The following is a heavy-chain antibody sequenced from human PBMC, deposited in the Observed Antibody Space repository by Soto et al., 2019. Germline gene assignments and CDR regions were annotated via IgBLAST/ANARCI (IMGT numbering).Heavy chain of an antibody. CDR2: ISYDGSNK. CDR1: GFTFFRCYC. CDR3: AEGYIAEAGVLDAFDI. V-gene: IGHV3-30*18. J-gene: IGHJ3*02. D-gene: IGHD6-13*01. Sequence: GGSLRLSCAASGFTFFRCYCMHWVRQAPGKGLEWVAVISYDGSNKYYTDSVKGRFTISRDNMKDALYLHISSLRPEDTAVYYCAEGYIAEAGVLDAFDIWGQGTMVTVSS.